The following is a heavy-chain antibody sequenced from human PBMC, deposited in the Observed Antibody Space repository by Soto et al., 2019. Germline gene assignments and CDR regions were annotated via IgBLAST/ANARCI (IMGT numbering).Heavy chain of an antibody. J-gene: IGHJ6*03. CDR2: IRHTGGTI. CDR1: GFTFTTYS. Sequence: GGSLRLSCAASGFTFTTYSNNLGRPAPGKGLEWVSYIRHTGGTIYYADSVKGRFTSSRDNAKNSVSLQMNSLRAEDTAVYYCARVGNVVDPSNYYYMDVWGKGTMVTVSS. D-gene: IGHD2-15*01. V-gene: IGHV3-48*01. CDR3: ARVGNVVDPSNYYYMDV.